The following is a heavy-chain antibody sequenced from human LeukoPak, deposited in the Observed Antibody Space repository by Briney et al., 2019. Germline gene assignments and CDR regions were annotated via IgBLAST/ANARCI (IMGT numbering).Heavy chain of an antibody. J-gene: IGHJ4*02. V-gene: IGHV3-33*06. D-gene: IGHD3-22*01. CDR1: GFTFSSYG. Sequence: PGGSLRLSCAASGFTFSSYGMHWVRQAPGKGLEWVAVIWYDGSNKYYADSVKGRFTISRDNSKNTLYLQMNSLRAEDTAVYYCAKNSVRSGYYYGYWGQGTLVTVSS. CDR3: AKNSVRSGYYYGY. CDR2: IWYDGSNK.